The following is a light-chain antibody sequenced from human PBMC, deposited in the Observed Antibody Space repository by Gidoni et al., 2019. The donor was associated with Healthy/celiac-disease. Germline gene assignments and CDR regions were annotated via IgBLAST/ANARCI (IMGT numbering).Light chain of an antibody. CDR2: GSS. J-gene: IGKJ2*01. V-gene: IGKV3-15*01. CDR3: PQYNNWPPLYT. CDR1: QSVSSN. Sequence: EIVMTQSPATLAVSPWERATLSCRASQSVSSNLAWYQQNPGQAPRLLIYGSSTRATGIPAMFRGSGSGTEFTLTISSLQSEDFSFYYCPQYNNWPPLYTFGQGTKLEIK.